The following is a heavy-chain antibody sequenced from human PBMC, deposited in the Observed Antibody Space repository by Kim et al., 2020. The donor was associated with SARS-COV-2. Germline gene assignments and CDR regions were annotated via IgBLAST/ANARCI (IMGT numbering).Heavy chain of an antibody. D-gene: IGHD4-17*01. J-gene: IGHJ4*02. V-gene: IGHV4-34*01. CDR2: INHSGST. Sequence: SQTLSLTCAVYGGSFSGYYWSWIRQPPGKGLEWIGEINHSGSTNYNPSLKSRVTISVDTSKNQFSLKLSSVTAADTAVYYCARDGSGGDYATDYWGQGTL. CDR3: ARDGSGGDYATDY. CDR1: GGSFSGYY.